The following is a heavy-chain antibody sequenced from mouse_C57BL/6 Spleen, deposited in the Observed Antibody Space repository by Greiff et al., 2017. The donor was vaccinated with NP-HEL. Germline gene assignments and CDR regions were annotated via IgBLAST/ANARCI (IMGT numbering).Heavy chain of an antibody. D-gene: IGHD1-1*01. J-gene: IGHJ3*01. CDR2: IYPGDGDT. Sequence: VQLQQSGPELVKPGASVKISCKASGYAFSSSWMNWVKQRPGKGLEWIGRIYPGDGDTNYNGKFKGKATLTADKSSSTAYMQLSSLTSEDSAVYFCARPYYYGSSYEFAYWGQRTLVTVSA. CDR3: ARPYYYGSSYEFAY. V-gene: IGHV1-82*01. CDR1: GYAFSSSW.